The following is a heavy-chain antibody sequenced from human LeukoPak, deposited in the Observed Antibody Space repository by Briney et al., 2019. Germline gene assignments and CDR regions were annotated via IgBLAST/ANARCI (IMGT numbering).Heavy chain of an antibody. CDR2: ISSSSSQI. CDR1: EFTFRSHS. D-gene: IGHD5-24*01. CDR3: ARDPRVETPACRSYYYKDV. V-gene: IGHV3-21*01. J-gene: IGHJ6*03. Sequence: GGSLRLSCVASEFTFRSHSMNWVRQAPGKGLEWVSAISSSSSQIYYAESVRGRFTISRDNAKNSLYLQMNSLRAEDTAVYFCARDPRVETPACRSYYYKDVWGKGTTVTVSS.